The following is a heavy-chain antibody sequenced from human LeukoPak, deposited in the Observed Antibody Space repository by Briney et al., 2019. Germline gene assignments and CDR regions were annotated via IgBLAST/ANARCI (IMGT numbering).Heavy chain of an antibody. CDR3: ARGFMAYGSDNYAFSFY. V-gene: IGHV1-8*02. CDR1: GYTFTSYD. Sequence: ASVKVSCKASGYTFTSYDITWVRQATGQGLEWMGWMNPNNGDTGYAQKFQGRVTMTRDTSITTAYMELSSLRSEDTAVYYCARGFMAYGSDNYAFSFYWGQGTLVTVSS. CDR2: MNPNNGDT. J-gene: IGHJ4*02. D-gene: IGHD3-22*01.